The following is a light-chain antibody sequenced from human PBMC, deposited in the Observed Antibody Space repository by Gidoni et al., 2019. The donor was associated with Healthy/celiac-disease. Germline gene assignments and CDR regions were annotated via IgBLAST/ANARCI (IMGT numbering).Light chain of an antibody. J-gene: IGKJ3*01. Sequence: IVITQFPLSLPVTPGAPASISCRSSQSLLHSNGYNYLEWYLQKPGQSPQLRIYLGSNRASGVPDRFSGRGSGKDFTMKISKVEDEDVGVYYCMQAIQTPRTFGPGTKVDIK. CDR2: LGS. V-gene: IGKV2-28*01. CDR1: QSLLHSNGYNY. CDR3: MQAIQTPRT.